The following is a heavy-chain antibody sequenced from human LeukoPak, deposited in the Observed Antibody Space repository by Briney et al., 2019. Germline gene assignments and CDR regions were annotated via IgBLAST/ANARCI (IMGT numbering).Heavy chain of an antibody. V-gene: IGHV1-18*01. CDR3: ARSGYCSGGSCYDYYMDV. D-gene: IGHD2-15*01. J-gene: IGHJ6*03. Sequence: GASVKVSCKASGYTFTSYGISWVRQAPGQGLEWMGWISAYNGNTNYAQKLQGRVTMTTDTSTSTAYMELRSLRSDDTAVYYCARSGYCSGGSCYDYYMDVWGKGTTVTVSS. CDR2: ISAYNGNT. CDR1: GYTFTSYG.